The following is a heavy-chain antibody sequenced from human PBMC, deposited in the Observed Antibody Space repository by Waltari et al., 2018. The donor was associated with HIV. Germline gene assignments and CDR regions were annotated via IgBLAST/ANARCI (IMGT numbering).Heavy chain of an antibody. D-gene: IGHD6-6*01. CDR1: GGSISSYF. CDR3: AGVEYSTSGPGY. CDR2: IYYTGNT. J-gene: IGHJ4*02. V-gene: IGHV4-59*01. Sequence: LVQPSETLSLTCTVSGGSISSYFWSWIRQPPGKGLEWIGYIYYTGNTNYNPSLKSRVTISVDTSKNQFSLKLTSLTAADTAVYYCAGVEYSTSGPGYWGQGTLVTVSS.